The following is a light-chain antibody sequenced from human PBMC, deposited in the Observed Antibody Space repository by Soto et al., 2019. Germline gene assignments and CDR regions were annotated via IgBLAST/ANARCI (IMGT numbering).Light chain of an antibody. V-gene: IGLV2-14*03. CDR3: SSYTSSSTLV. Sequence: QSALTQPASVSGSPGQSIAISCTGTSSDVGGYNSVSWYQHHPGKAPKLMIYDVNYRPSGISDRFSGSKSGNTASLTISGLQAEDEADYYCSSYTSSSTLVFGPGTKLTVL. CDR1: SSDVGGYNS. CDR2: DVN. J-gene: IGLJ1*01.